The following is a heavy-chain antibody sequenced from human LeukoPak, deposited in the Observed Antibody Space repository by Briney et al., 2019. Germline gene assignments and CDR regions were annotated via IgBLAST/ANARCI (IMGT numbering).Heavy chain of an antibody. V-gene: IGHV3-66*01. CDR1: GFTFNSIY. CDR2: IYIGGET. J-gene: IGHJ3*02. D-gene: IGHD2-2*01. Sequence: PGGSLRLSCEASGFTFNSIYMTWVRQAPGKGLEWVSVIYIGGETYYAESVKGRFSISRDNSKNTVYLQMNSLRAEDTAVYYCARGSRSGTSWFAFDIWGQGTMVTVSS. CDR3: ARGSRSGTSWFAFDI.